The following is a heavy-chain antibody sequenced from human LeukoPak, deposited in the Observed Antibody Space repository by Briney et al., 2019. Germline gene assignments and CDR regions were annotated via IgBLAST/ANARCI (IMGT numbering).Heavy chain of an antibody. CDR3: AKDSNTWAFDY. V-gene: IGHV3-30*19. D-gene: IGHD2-2*01. CDR1: GFSFSSYG. CDR2: ISHNGDNI. Sequence: GRSLRLSCAASGFSFSSYGMHWVRQAPGKGLEWVALISHNGDNIGHADSVKGRFTISRDNSKNTLYLQMNSLRTEDTAVYYCAKDSNTWAFDYWGQGTLVTVSS. J-gene: IGHJ4*02.